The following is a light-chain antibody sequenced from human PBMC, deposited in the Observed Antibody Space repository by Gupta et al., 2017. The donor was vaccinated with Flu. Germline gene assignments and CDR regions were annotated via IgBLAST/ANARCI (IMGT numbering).Light chain of an antibody. CDR3: AAWDDSVIGYV. J-gene: IGLJ1*01. V-gene: IGLV1-47*01. Sequence: VTISCSGSSSNVGRDNVYWYQQLPGRAPKLLIYNNDQWPSGVPDRFSGSKSGTSASLAISGLRSEDEADYYCAAWDDSVIGYVFGTGTKVTVL. CDR2: NND. CDR1: SSNVGRDN.